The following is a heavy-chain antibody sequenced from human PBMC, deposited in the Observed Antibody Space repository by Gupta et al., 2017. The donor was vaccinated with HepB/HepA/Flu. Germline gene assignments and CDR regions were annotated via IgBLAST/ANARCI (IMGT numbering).Heavy chain of an antibody. V-gene: IGHV3-72*01. J-gene: IGHJ4*02. CDR3: VAGVTGSVFDY. Sequence: EVQLVESGGGLVHPGGSLRLSCAASESSVHDLYMDWIRQAPGKGLEWVGRIRNKANSYTTEYAASVKGRFTLSRDESKTSLYLQMDSLKTDDTGVYYCVAGVTGSVFDYWGQGTLVTVSS. CDR1: ESSVHDLY. D-gene: IGHD3-16*01. CDR2: IRNKANSYTT.